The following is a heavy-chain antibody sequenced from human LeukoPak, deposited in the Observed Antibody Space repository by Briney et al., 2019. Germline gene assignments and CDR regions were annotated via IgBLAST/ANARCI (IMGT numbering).Heavy chain of an antibody. D-gene: IGHD2-8*01. V-gene: IGHV3-23*01. J-gene: IGHJ6*02. Sequence: GGSLRLSCVASGFTFSSYAVTWVRQAPGGGRESGSSISSGGGSTYYADCVKVRFTISRDNCKNTLYVQMNSLRDEHTAVFYCARDSPYATSLHHALDVWGQGTTVIVSS. CDR2: ISSGGGST. CDR3: ARDSPYATSLHHALDV. CDR1: GFTFSSYA.